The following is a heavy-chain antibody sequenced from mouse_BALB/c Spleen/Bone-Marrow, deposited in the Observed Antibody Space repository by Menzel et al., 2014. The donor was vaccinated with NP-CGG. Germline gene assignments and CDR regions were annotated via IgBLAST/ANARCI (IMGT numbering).Heavy chain of an antibody. J-gene: IGHJ3*01. V-gene: IGHV1-9*01. CDR2: ILPGSGTT. CDR3: ARLITTGGFAY. Sequence: QVQLQQSGAELMKPGASVKISCKATGYTFSTYWIEWVKQRPGHGLEWIGEILPGSGTTNYNEKFKGKATFTADTSSNTAYMQLSSLTSEDSAVYYCARLITTGGFAYWGQGTLATVSA. D-gene: IGHD2-4*01. CDR1: GYTFSTYW.